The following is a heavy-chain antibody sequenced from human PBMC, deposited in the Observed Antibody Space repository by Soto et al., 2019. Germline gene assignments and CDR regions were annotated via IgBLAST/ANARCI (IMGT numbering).Heavy chain of an antibody. CDR1: GGSISSGGYS. J-gene: IGHJ5*02. CDR2: IYHSGST. Sequence: PSETLSLTCAVSGGSISSGGYSWSWIRQPPGKGLEWIGYIYHSGSTYYNPSLKSRVTISVDRSKNQFSLKLSSVTAADTAVYYCARVAYGGGIREWWFDPWGQGTLVTVSS. D-gene: IGHD4-17*01. V-gene: IGHV4-30-2*01. CDR3: ARVAYGGGIREWWFDP.